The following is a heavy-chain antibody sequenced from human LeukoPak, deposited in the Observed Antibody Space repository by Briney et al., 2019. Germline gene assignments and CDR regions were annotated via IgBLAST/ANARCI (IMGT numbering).Heavy chain of an antibody. CDR2: TPTSGGT. CDR3: ARRAAADTHPPYYSYYYMDV. Sequence: SETLSLTCTVSGGSINSYYWIWIRQPPGKGLEWIGYTPTSGGTDYNPSLKSRVTMSVDTSKNQISLRLTSVTAADTAVYYCARRAAADTHPPYYSYYYMDVWGKGTTVTVSS. V-gene: IGHV4-4*09. CDR1: GGSINSYY. J-gene: IGHJ6*03. D-gene: IGHD6-13*01.